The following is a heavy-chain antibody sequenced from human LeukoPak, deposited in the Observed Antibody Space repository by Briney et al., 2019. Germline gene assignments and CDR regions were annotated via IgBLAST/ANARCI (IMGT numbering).Heavy chain of an antibody. CDR2: IYHSGST. V-gene: IGHV4-38-2*02. D-gene: IGHD3-22*01. CDR1: GYSIGSGYY. CDR3: ARDGYYYDSSGYGDY. Sequence: SETLSLTCTVSGYSIGSGYYWGWIRQPPGKGLEWIGSIYHSGSTYYNPSLKSRVTISVDTSKNQFSLKLSSVTAADTAVYYCARDGYYYDSSGYGDYWGQGTLVTVSS. J-gene: IGHJ4*02.